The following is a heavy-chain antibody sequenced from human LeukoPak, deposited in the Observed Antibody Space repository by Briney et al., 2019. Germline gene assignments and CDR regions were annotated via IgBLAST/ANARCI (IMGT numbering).Heavy chain of an antibody. CDR3: ARDLVFAGGGYSGYDTPNWFDP. J-gene: IGHJ5*02. Sequence: GASVKVSCKASGYTFTGYYMHWVRQAPGQGLEWMGWISPNSGGTNYAQKFQGRVTMTRDTSISTAYMELSRLRSDDTAVYYCARDLVFAGGGYSGYDTPNWFDPWGQGTLVTVSS. V-gene: IGHV1-2*02. CDR2: ISPNSGGT. D-gene: IGHD5-12*01. CDR1: GYTFTGYY.